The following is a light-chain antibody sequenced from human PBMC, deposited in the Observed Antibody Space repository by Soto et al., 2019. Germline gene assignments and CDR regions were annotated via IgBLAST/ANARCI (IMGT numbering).Light chain of an antibody. J-gene: IGKJ1*01. Sequence: ETVLTQSPGTLSLSPGERATLSCRASQTISSNYLAWYRQTPGQAPRLLIYGASNRATGIADRFTGSGSGTVFPLIISRLEPEDLALYYCQQYGSSPLTFGQGTKVEIK. V-gene: IGKV3-20*01. CDR2: GAS. CDR3: QQYGSSPLT. CDR1: QTISSNY.